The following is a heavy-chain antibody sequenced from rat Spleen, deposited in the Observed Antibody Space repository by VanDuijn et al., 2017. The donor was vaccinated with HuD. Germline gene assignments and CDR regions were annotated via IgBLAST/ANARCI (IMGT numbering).Heavy chain of an antibody. Sequence: EVQLVESGGGLVQPGRSLRLSCVASGFTFNNYWMTWIRQAPGKGLEWIASITNTGGATFYPDSVMGRFTISRDNAKNTLYLQMNSLRSEDTATYYCAKDREGGYAFDYWGQGVMVTVSS. V-gene: IGHV5-31*01. CDR3: AKDREGGYAFDY. J-gene: IGHJ2*01. CDR2: ITNTGGAT. D-gene: IGHD1-11*01. CDR1: GFTFNNYW.